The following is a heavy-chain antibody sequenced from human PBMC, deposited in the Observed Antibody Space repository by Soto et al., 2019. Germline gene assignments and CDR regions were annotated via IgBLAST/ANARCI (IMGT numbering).Heavy chain of an antibody. D-gene: IGHD2-15*01. J-gene: IGHJ4*02. CDR1: GGSISSSSYY. CDR3: ARLELEGAATFDY. V-gene: IGHV4-39*01. Sequence: QLQLQESGPGLVKPSETLSLTCTVSGGSISSSSYYWGWIRQPPGKGLEWIGSIYYSGSTYYNPSLKSRVTISVDTSKNQFSLKLSSVTAADTAVYYCARLELEGAATFDYWGQGTLVTVSS. CDR2: IYYSGST.